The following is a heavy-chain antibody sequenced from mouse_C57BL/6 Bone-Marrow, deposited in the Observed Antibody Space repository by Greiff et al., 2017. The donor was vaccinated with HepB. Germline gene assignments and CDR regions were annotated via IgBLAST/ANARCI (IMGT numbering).Heavy chain of an antibody. CDR3: ARPLSSGYGSSSWFAY. Sequence: VQLQQPGAELVKPGASVKLSCKASGYTFTSYWMQWVKQRPGQGLEWIGEIDPSDSYTNYNQKFKGKATLTVDTSSSTAYMQLSSLTSEYSAVYYCARPLSSGYGSSSWFAYWGQGTLVTVSA. CDR2: IDPSDSYT. CDR1: GYTFTSYW. J-gene: IGHJ3*01. V-gene: IGHV1-50*01. D-gene: IGHD1-1*01.